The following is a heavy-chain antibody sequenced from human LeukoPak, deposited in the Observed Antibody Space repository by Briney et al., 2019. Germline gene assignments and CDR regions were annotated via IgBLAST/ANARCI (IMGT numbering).Heavy chain of an antibody. D-gene: IGHD3-22*01. Sequence: GGSLRLSCAASGFTFSNHAMNWVRQAPGKGLEWVSIISGSGHGPVTYYADSVKGRFTISRDDSKNTLFLHMNSLRAEDTAVYYCAKHKDGSVYHDAFDIWGQGTVVTVSS. CDR3: AKHKDGSVYHDAFDI. V-gene: IGHV3-23*01. CDR2: ISGSGHGPVT. J-gene: IGHJ3*02. CDR1: GFTFSNHA.